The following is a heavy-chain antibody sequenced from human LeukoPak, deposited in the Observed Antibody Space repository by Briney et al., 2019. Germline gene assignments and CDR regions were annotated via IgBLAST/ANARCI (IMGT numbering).Heavy chain of an antibody. CDR2: ILHTGST. Sequence: SETLSLTCAVYGGSFSGYYWNWIRQPTGRGLEWIGEILHTGSTNYNPSLKSRVSISIDTSKNQFSLKVNSVTAADTAVYYCVRGPYDFWRQSYHMDVWGKGTTVTVSS. J-gene: IGHJ6*03. V-gene: IGHV4-34*01. CDR3: VRGPYDFWRQSYHMDV. CDR1: GGSFSGYY. D-gene: IGHD3-3*01.